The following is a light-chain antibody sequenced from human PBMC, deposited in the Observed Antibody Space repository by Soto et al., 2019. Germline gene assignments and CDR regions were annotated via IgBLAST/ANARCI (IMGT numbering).Light chain of an antibody. CDR2: DAS. J-gene: IGKJ5*01. V-gene: IGKV1-5*01. CDR3: QQYYNVPIT. Sequence: DIQMAQSPSTLSASVGDRVTITCRARQSISTWLAWYQQKPGKAPKLLIYDASSLDTGVPSRFSGSGSGTDFTFTISSLQSEDIATYYCQQYYNVPITFGQGTRLEIK. CDR1: QSISTW.